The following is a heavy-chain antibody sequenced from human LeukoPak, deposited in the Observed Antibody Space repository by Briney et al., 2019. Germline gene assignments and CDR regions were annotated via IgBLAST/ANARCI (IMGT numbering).Heavy chain of an antibody. CDR3: AKMNVLTGYYTPNFDF. CDR2: VSGSGSST. V-gene: IGHV3-23*01. D-gene: IGHD3-9*01. CDR1: GFTFSSYA. Sequence: GGSLRLACAASGFTFSSYAMSWVRQAPRKGLEWVSVVSGSGSSTDYADSVKGRFTISRDNSKNTLYLQMSSLSAEDTAVYYCAKMNVLTGYYTPNFDFWGQGTLVTVSS. J-gene: IGHJ4*02.